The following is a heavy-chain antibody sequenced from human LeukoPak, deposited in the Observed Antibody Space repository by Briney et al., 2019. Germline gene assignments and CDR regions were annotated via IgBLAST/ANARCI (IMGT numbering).Heavy chain of an antibody. Sequence: PSETLSLTCTVSGGSISSYYWSWIRQPPGKGLEWIGYIYYSGSTNYNPSLKSRVTISVDTSKNQFSLKLSSVTAADTAVYYCAREGPCSGGSCYSWFDPWGQGTLVTVSS. CDR3: AREGPCSGGSCYSWFDP. J-gene: IGHJ5*02. CDR2: IYYSGST. V-gene: IGHV4-59*01. D-gene: IGHD2-15*01. CDR1: GGSISSYY.